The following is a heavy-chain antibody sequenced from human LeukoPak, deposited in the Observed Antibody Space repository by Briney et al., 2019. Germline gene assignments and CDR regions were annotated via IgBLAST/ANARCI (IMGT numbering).Heavy chain of an antibody. Sequence: SETLSLTCAVYGGSFSGYYWSWIRQPPGKGLEWIGEINHSGSTNSNPSLKSRVTISVDTSKNQFSLKLSSVTAADTAVYYCARGRGIYYYYYMDVWGKGTTVTVSS. CDR2: INHSGST. CDR1: GGSFSGYY. V-gene: IGHV4-34*01. D-gene: IGHD2-15*01. CDR3: ARGRGIYYYYYMDV. J-gene: IGHJ6*03.